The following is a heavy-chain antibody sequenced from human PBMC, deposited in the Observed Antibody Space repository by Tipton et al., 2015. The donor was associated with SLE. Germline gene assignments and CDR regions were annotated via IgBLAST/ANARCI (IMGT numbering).Heavy chain of an antibody. Sequence: TCSSYSMNWLRQAPGKGLEWVSYISSSSSYIHYADSVKGRFTISRDNAKNSLYLQMNSLRAEDTAVYYCARDDFWSGYYTAMSDYWGQGTLVTVSS. D-gene: IGHD3-3*01. V-gene: IGHV3-21*04. CDR3: ARDDFWSGYYTAMSDY. J-gene: IGHJ4*02. CDR1: TCSSYS. CDR2: ISSSSSYI.